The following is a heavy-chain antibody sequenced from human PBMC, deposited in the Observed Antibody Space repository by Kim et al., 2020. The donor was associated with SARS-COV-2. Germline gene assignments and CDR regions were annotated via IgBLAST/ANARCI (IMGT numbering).Heavy chain of an antibody. CDR2: T. D-gene: IGHD1-1*01. CDR3: GRANGTGTVDY. J-gene: IGHJ4*02. V-gene: IGHV3-11*06. Sequence: TYYRESVEGRFSISRDNSRKSLFLQMNSLRAEDTAVYFCGRANGTGTVDYWGQGTLVIVSS.